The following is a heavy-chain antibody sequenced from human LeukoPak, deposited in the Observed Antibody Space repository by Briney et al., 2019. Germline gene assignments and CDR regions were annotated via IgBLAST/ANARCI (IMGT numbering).Heavy chain of an antibody. CDR2: IDGRGAHS. CDR3: ARLRRNSDRSGFYYYYDY. V-gene: IGHV3-23*01. Sequence: PGGSLRLSCAASGFTFWMYTMTWVRQAPGKGLEWVTGIDGRGAHSYYADSVKGRFTVSRDNSKNTLYLQMDSLRTEDTAVYFCARLRRNSDRSGFYYYYDYWGQGTLVTVSS. D-gene: IGHD3-22*01. J-gene: IGHJ4*02. CDR1: GFTFWMYT.